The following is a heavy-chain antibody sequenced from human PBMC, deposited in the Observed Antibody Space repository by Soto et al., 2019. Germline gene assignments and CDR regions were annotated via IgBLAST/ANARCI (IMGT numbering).Heavy chain of an antibody. V-gene: IGHV4-4*02. CDR1: GGSISSRNW. CDR3: ARQGGGYSGSYSGAFDI. CDR2: IYHSGST. J-gene: IGHJ3*02. D-gene: IGHD1-26*01. Sequence: QVQLQESGPGLVKPSGTLSLTCAGSGGSISSRNWWSWVRQPPGKGLEWIGEIYHSGSTNYNPSLKSRVSISVDKSKNQFSLKLSSVAAADTAVYYCARQGGGYSGSYSGAFDIWGQGTMVTVSS.